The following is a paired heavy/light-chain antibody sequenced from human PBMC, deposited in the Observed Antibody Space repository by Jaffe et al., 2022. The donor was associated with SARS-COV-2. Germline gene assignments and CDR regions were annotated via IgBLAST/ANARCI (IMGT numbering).Heavy chain of an antibody. CDR1: GFTFSSYD. CDR2: VSGSGSST. V-gene: IGHV3-23*01. J-gene: IGHJ4*02. Sequence: EVQVLESGGGLVQPGGSLRLYCAASGFTFSSYDMSWVRQAPGKGLEWVSFVSGSGSSTYYADSVKGRFTISRDNSKNMLYLQMNSLRAEDTAVYYCARIVPAAGTDYWGQGTLVTVSS. CDR3: ARIVPAAGTDY. D-gene: IGHD6-13*01.
Light chain of an antibody. CDR1: SGDSSYI. V-gene: IGLV4-60*03. CDR2: VEGSGSY. Sequence: QPVLTQSASASASLGSSVRLTCTLSSGDSSYIIAWHQQQPGKAPRYLMKVEGSGSYNKGSGVPDRFSGSRSGADRYLTISNLQSEDEADYYCETWDSYTRVFGTGTKVTVL. J-gene: IGLJ1*01. CDR3: ETWDSYTRV.